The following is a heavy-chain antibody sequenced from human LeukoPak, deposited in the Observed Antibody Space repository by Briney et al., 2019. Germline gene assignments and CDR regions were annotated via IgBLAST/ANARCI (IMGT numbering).Heavy chain of an antibody. D-gene: IGHD2-2*01. Sequence: SQTLSLTCTVSGGSISSGGYYWSWIRHHPGKCLEWIGYIYYSGSTYYNPSLKSRVTISVDTSKNQFSLKLSSVTAADTAVYYCARDRGYCSSTSCSRHYYGMDVWGKGTTVTVSS. CDR2: IYYSGST. CDR1: GGSISSGGYY. CDR3: ARDRGYCSSTSCSRHYYGMDV. J-gene: IGHJ6*04. V-gene: IGHV4-31*03.